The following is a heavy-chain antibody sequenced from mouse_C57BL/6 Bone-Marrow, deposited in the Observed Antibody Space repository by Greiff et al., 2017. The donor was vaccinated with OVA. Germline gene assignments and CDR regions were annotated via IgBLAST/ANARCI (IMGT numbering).Heavy chain of an antibody. CDR2: IDPSDSET. D-gene: IGHD1-2*01. V-gene: IGHV1-52*01. J-gene: IGHJ1*03. CDR1: GYTFTSYW. CDR3: ANFHYYTWGYFDV. Sequence: QVQLQQPGAELVRPGSSVKLSCKASGYTFTSYWMHWVKQRPIQGLEWIGNIDPSDSETHYNQKFKDKATLTVDKSSSTAYMQLSSLTSEDSAVYYCANFHYYTWGYFDVWGTGTTVTVSS.